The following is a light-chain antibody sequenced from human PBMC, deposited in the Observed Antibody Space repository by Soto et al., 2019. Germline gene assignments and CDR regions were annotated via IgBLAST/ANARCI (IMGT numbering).Light chain of an antibody. CDR1: SSDVGGYNY. Sequence: QSALTQPASVSGSPGQSITISCTGTSSDVGGYNYVSWYQQRPGKAPKLMIYDVNNRPSGVSNRFSGSKSGNTASLTISGLQAEDEADYYCSSYTSSSTVFGGGTKVTVL. CDR2: DVN. J-gene: IGLJ3*02. V-gene: IGLV2-14*01. CDR3: SSYTSSSTV.